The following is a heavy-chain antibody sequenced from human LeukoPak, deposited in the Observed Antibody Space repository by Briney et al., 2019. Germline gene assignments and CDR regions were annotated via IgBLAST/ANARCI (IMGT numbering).Heavy chain of an antibody. CDR2: VNPINGAT. J-gene: IGHJ4*02. CDR1: GYIFRGYS. Sequence: ASVKVSCKPSGYIFRGYSFHWVRQAPGQALEWMGWVNPINGATRYAPKFQGRVTMTWDTSLTTAYMELTNLKSDDTAVYYCARDSPHDYWGQGTLVSVSS. CDR3: ARDSPHDY. V-gene: IGHV1-2*02.